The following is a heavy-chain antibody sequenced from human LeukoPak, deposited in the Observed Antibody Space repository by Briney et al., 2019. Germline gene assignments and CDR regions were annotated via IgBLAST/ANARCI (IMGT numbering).Heavy chain of an antibody. V-gene: IGHV1-18*01. CDR2: ISAYNGNT. CDR1: GYTFTSYG. CDR3: ARPSIAAAGPDAFDI. Sequence: GASVKVSCKASGYTFTSYGISWVRHAPGQGLEWMGWISAYNGNTNYAQKLQGRVTMTTDTSTSTAYMELRSLRSDDTAVYYCARPSIAAAGPDAFDIWGQGTMVTVSS. J-gene: IGHJ3*02. D-gene: IGHD6-13*01.